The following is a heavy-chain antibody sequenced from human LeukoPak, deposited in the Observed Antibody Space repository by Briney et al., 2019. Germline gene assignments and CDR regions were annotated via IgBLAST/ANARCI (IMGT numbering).Heavy chain of an antibody. J-gene: IGHJ4*02. Sequence: GGSLRLSCAASGFIFSSYGMHWVRQAPGKGLEWVAVISYDGSNKYYADSVKGRFTISRDNSKNTLYLQMNSLRAEDTAVYYCAKDYCGGDCYKDGGGDYWGQGTLVTVSS. V-gene: IGHV3-30*18. CDR1: GFIFSSYG. D-gene: IGHD2-21*02. CDR3: AKDYCGGDCYKDGGGDY. CDR2: ISYDGSNK.